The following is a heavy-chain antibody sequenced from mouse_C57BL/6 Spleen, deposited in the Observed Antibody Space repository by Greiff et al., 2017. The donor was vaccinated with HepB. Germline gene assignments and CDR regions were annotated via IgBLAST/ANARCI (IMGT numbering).Heavy chain of an antibody. CDR2: IHPNSGST. CDR3: ARSYYGNYDDAMDY. J-gene: IGHJ4*01. D-gene: IGHD2-1*01. V-gene: IGHV1-64*01. Sequence: VQLQQSGAELVKPGASVKLSCKASGYTLTSYWMHWVKQRPGQGLEWIGMIHPNSGSTNYNEKFKSKSTLTVDKSSSTAYMQLSSLTSEDSAVYYCARSYYGNYDDAMDYWGQGTSVTVSS. CDR1: GYTLTSYW.